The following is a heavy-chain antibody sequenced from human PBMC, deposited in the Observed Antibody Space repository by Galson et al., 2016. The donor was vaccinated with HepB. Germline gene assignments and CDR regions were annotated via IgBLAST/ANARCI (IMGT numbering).Heavy chain of an antibody. D-gene: IGHD3-22*01. CDR3: AKGSQTSGYYGSYYFDY. CDR2: ISASGGIT. Sequence: SLRLSCAASGFPFSTYAMTWVRQAPGKGLEWVSTISASGGITFYADSVKGRFTISRDNSKSTLYLQVNSLRSEDTPVYYFAKGSQTSGYYGSYYFDYWGQGTLVTVSS. J-gene: IGHJ4*02. CDR1: GFPFSTYA. V-gene: IGHV3-23*01.